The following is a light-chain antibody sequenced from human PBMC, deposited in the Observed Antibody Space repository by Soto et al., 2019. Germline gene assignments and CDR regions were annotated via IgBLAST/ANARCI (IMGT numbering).Light chain of an antibody. J-gene: IGKJ1*01. CDR2: SAS. CDR3: LQSYKYPWT. Sequence: DIQMTQSPSAMSASVGDRVTITCRASQGVRTYLAWFQQKPGKVPKRLIFSASSLQSGVPSRFSGIGSGTEFTLTISSLQPEDFATYYCLQSYKYPWTFGQGTKVEIK. CDR1: QGVRTY. V-gene: IGKV1-17*03.